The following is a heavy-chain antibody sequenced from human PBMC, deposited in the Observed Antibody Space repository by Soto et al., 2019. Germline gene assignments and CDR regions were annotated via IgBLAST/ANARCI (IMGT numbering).Heavy chain of an antibody. J-gene: IGHJ4*02. CDR2: ISPGDSAT. CDR3: ATCLNWDFDY. V-gene: IGHV5-51*01. Sequence: GESLKISCKGSGYSFSNYWIGWVRQMPGKGLEWMGIISPGDSATRYSPSFQGQVTLSADKSISTAYLQWSSLKASDTAMYYCATCLNWDFDYWGQGTLVTVSS. D-gene: IGHD7-27*01. CDR1: GYSFSNYW.